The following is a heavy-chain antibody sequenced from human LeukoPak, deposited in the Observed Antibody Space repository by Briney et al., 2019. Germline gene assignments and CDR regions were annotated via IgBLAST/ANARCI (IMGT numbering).Heavy chain of an antibody. J-gene: IGHJ2*01. CDR2: IYAGGGT. D-gene: IGHD2-2*01. V-gene: IGHV3-53*01. CDR1: GFNVNNKY. Sequence: GGSLRLSCAASGFNVNNKYMTWVRQTPARGLEWVSVIYAGGGTYYADLVQGRFTISRDNSKNALFLAMNSLGIDDTAVYYCATAMNFGHFDLWGRGTLVAVSS. CDR3: ATAMNFGHFDL.